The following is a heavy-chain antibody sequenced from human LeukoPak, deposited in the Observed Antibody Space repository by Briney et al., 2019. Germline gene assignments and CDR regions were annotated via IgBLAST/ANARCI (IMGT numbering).Heavy chain of an antibody. Sequence: GGSLRLSCAASGFTFSSYGMHWVRQAPGKGLEWVAVISYDGSNKYYVDSVKGRFTISRDNSKNTLYLQMNSLRAEDTAVYYCARDLGSTRYYYYGMDVWGQGTTVTVSS. J-gene: IGHJ6*02. CDR3: ARDLGSTRYYYYGMDV. D-gene: IGHD6-6*01. CDR1: GFTFSSYG. CDR2: ISYDGSNK. V-gene: IGHV3-30*03.